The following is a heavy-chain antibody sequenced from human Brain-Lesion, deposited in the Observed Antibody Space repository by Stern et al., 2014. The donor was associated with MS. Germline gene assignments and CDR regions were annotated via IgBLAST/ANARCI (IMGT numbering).Heavy chain of an antibody. V-gene: IGHV1-3*01. Sequence: VQLVESGAEVKKPGASVKVSCKASGYTFIRYAMQWVRQAPGQRLEWMGRINGVDDKPKYSPKFQGRVTITRDTSANTVYMELSSLRSEDTAVYYCARDDHRDSSGHYAPFDYWGQGTRVTVSS. CDR3: ARDDHRDSSGHYAPFDY. CDR1: GYTFIRYA. CDR2: INGVDDKP. J-gene: IGHJ4*02. D-gene: IGHD3-22*01.